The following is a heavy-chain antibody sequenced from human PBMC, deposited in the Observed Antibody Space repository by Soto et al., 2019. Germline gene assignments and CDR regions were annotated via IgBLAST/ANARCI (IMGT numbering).Heavy chain of an antibody. CDR3: ARVIRDFYNHVFDS. V-gene: IGHV3-11*01. CDR1: AFTFSDYY. Sequence: QVQLVESGGGLVKPGGSLRLSCAASAFTFSDYYMSWIRQAPGKGLEWVSYISSSGDNIYYADSVKGRFTLSRDNAKNSLYLQMNNLRAEDTAVYYCARVIRDFYNHVFDSWGQGTLVTVSS. J-gene: IGHJ4*02. CDR2: ISSSGDNI. D-gene: IGHD3-16*01.